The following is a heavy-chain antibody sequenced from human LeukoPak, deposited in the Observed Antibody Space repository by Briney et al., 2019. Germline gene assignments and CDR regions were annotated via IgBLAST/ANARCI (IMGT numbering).Heavy chain of an antibody. CDR1: GYTFTSYG. J-gene: IGHJ5*02. D-gene: IGHD2-15*01. V-gene: IGHV1-18*01. CDR3: ARGLGCSGGSCYSYWFDP. Sequence: ASVKVSCKASGYTFTSYGISWVRQAPGQGLEWMGWISAYNGNTNYAQKLQGRVTMTRDTSASTAYMELSSLRSEDTAVYCCARGLGCSGGSCYSYWFDPWGQGTLVTASS. CDR2: ISAYNGNT.